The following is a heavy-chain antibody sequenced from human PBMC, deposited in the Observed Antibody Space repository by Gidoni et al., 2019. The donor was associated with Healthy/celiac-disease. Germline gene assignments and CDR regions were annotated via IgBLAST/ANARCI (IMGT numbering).Heavy chain of an antibody. Sequence: QVQLQESGPGLVKPSQTLSLTCTVSGGSISSGGYYWSWIRRHPGKGLEWIGYIYYSGSTYYNPSLKSRVTISVDTSKNQFSLKLSSVTAADTAVYYCARKYCSGGSCSRGSYGMDVWGQGTTVTVSS. J-gene: IGHJ6*02. CDR2: IYYSGST. V-gene: IGHV4-31*03. CDR1: GGSISSGGYY. CDR3: ARKYCSGGSCSRGSYGMDV. D-gene: IGHD2-15*01.